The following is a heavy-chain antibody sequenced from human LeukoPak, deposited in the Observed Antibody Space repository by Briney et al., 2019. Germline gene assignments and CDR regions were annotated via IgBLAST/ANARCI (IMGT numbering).Heavy chain of an antibody. V-gene: IGHV3-23*01. J-gene: IGHJ6*03. CDR1: GFTFSSYA. CDR2: ISGSGGST. D-gene: IGHD3-9*01. CDR3: AKARVFSYYYYMDV. Sequence: GGSLRLPCAASGFTFSSYAMSWVRQAPGKGLEWVSAISGSGGSTYYADSVKGRFTISRDNSKNTLYLQMNSLRAEDTAVYYCAKARVFSYYYYMDVWGKGTTVTVSS.